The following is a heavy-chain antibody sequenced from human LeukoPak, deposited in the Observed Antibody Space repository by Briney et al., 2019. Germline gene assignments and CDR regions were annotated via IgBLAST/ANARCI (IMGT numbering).Heavy chain of an antibody. CDR1: GGSISSYY. D-gene: IGHD3-22*01. CDR3: AREGPYYYDSSGLNWFDP. V-gene: IGHV4-4*07. CDR2: IYTSGST. Sequence: PSETLSLTCTVSGGSISSYYWSWIRQPAGKGLEWIGRIYTSGSTNYNPSLKSRVTMSVDTSKNQFSLKLSSVTAADTAVYYCAREGPYYYDSSGLNWFDPWGQGTLVTVSS. J-gene: IGHJ5*02.